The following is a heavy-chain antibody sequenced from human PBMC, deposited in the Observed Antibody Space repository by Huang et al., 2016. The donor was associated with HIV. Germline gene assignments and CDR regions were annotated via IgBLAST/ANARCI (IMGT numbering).Heavy chain of an antibody. CDR1: GYTFNNYD. J-gene: IGHJ3*01. D-gene: IGHD3-10*01. CDR2: MNPKSGNV. Sequence: QIQLAQSGAEVKKPGASVKVSCKASGYTFNNYDINWVRQASGQGLEWMGWMNPKSGNVGYTKKFQGRVAMLRNSSINTSYLEVTSLTSEDTAVYYCARGFGINYNHEAFDVWGQGTMVTVSS. V-gene: IGHV1-8*01. CDR3: ARGFGINYNHEAFDV.